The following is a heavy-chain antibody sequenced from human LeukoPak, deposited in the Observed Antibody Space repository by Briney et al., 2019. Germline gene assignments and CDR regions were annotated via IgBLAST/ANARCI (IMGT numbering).Heavy chain of an antibody. CDR2: INTKSGMT. V-gene: IGHV1-8*03. Sequence: ASVKVSCKASGYTFTRYDINWVRQATGQGLEWMGWINTKSGMTGHAQKFQGRITITKDTSISTAYMELSSPSSEDTAVYFCARVDGSVDYWGQGTLVTVSS. CDR3: ARVDGSVDY. J-gene: IGHJ4*02. D-gene: IGHD3-22*01. CDR1: GYTFTRYD.